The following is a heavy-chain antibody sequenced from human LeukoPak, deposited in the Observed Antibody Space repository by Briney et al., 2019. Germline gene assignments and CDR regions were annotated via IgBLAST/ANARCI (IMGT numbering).Heavy chain of an antibody. Sequence: SETLSLTCAVSGASISGSGYYLGWIRQPPGKGLEWIGNIYYTGSTYYNASLQSRVTISIDMSKNQFSLRLSSVTAADTAVYYCASRPMYDSPAFDIWGQGTMVTVSS. J-gene: IGHJ3*02. V-gene: IGHV4-39*07. CDR1: GASISGSGYY. D-gene: IGHD3-22*01. CDR3: ASRPMYDSPAFDI. CDR2: IYYTGST.